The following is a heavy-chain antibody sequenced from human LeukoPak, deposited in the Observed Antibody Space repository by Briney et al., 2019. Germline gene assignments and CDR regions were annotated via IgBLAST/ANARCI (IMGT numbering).Heavy chain of an antibody. CDR2: MNPNSGNT. V-gene: IGHV1-8*01. Sequence: ASVKVSCKASGYTFTSYDINWVRQATGQGLEWMGWMNPNSGNTGYAQKFQGRVTMTRNTSISTAYMELSSLRSDDTAVYYCARGPPLKMATADYWGQGTLVTVSS. J-gene: IGHJ4*02. CDR1: GYTFTSYD. D-gene: IGHD5-24*01. CDR3: ARGPPLKMATADY.